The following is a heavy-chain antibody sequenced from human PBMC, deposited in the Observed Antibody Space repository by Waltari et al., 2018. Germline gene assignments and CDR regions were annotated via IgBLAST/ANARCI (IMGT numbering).Heavy chain of an antibody. D-gene: IGHD2-2*02. V-gene: IGHV1-69*08. CDR1: GGTFSSYT. CDR3: AREPAIGNWFDP. J-gene: IGHJ5*02. Sequence: QVQLVQSGAEVKKPGSSVKVSCKASGGTFSSYTISWVRQAPGQGLEWMGRIIPSLGIANYAQKFQGRVTITADKSTSTAYMELSSLRSEDTAVYYCAREPAIGNWFDPWGQGTLVTVSS. CDR2: IIPSLGIA.